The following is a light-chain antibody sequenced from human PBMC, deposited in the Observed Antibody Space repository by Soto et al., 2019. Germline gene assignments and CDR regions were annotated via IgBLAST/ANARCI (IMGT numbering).Light chain of an antibody. CDR1: SSDVGAFNY. CDR2: DVS. CDR3: ASYTTSSTYV. J-gene: IGLJ1*01. V-gene: IGLV2-14*03. Sequence: QSVLTHPASVSGSPGQSIAISCTGTSSDVGAFNYVSWYQQHPGKAPKFMIFDVSSRPSGVSDRFSGSKSGNTASLTISGLQTEDEADYYCASYTTSSTYVFGTGTKVTV.